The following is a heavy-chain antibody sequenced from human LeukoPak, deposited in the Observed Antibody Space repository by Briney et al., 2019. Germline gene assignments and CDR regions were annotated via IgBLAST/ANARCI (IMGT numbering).Heavy chain of an antibody. Sequence: GGSLRLSCAASGFTFSSYAMSWVRQAPGKGLEWVSAISGSGGSTYYADSVKGRFTISRDNSKNTLYLQMNSLRAEDTAVYYCAKIPWGTSCQDPSWPCGAFDIWGQGTMVTVSS. V-gene: IGHV3-23*01. CDR2: ISGSGGST. CDR1: GFTFSSYA. D-gene: IGHD2-2*01. J-gene: IGHJ3*02. CDR3: AKIPWGTSCQDPSWPCGAFDI.